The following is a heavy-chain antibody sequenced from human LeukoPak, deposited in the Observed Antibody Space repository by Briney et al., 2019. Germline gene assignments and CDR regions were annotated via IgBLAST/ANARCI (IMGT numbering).Heavy chain of an antibody. CDR3: ARGSGYNLVS. Sequence: GGSLRLSCADSGFTFRTSAMHWVRQAPGKGLEWVAVMSFDGSNENYADSVRGRFTISRDNAKNMLFLQMSSLRSEDTAVYYCARGSGYNLVSWGQGTLVTVSS. CDR2: MSFDGSNE. J-gene: IGHJ5*02. V-gene: IGHV3-30*04. CDR1: GFTFRTSA. D-gene: IGHD5-24*01.